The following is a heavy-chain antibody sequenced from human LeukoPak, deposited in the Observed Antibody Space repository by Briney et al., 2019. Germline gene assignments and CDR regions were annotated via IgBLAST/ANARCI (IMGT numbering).Heavy chain of an antibody. Sequence: GGSLRLSCAASGFTFSSYSMNWLRQAPGKGLEWVSSISSSSSYIYYADSVKGRFTISRDNAKNSLYLQMNSLKTEDTAVYYCTTAPGAYDGFHIWGQGTMVTVTS. V-gene: IGHV3-21*03. D-gene: IGHD3-10*01. CDR2: ISSSSSYI. J-gene: IGHJ3*02. CDR3: TTAPGAYDGFHI. CDR1: GFTFSSYS.